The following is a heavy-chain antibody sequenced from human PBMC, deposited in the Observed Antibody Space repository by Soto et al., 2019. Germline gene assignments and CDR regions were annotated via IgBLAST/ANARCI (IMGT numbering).Heavy chain of an antibody. J-gene: IGHJ4*02. V-gene: IGHV3-23*01. CDR1: GFTFSSYA. Sequence: GGSLRLSCAASGFTFSSYAMSWVRQAPGKGPEWVSAISGSGGSTYYADSVKGRFTISRDNSKNTLYLQMNSLRAEDTAVYYCAKAFIREIVVVPAADYWGQGTLVTVSS. CDR3: AKAFIREIVVVPAADY. CDR2: ISGSGGST. D-gene: IGHD2-2*01.